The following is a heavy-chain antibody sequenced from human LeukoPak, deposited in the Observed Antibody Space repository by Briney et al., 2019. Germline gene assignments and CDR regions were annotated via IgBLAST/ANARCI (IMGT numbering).Heavy chain of an antibody. Sequence: ASVKVSCKASGYTFTGYYMHWVRQAPGQGLEWMGWINPNSGGTNYAQKFQGRVTMTRDMSTSTVYMELSSLRSEDTAVYYCARDGLVGATTADYFDYWGQGTLVTVSS. J-gene: IGHJ4*02. CDR2: INPNSGGT. D-gene: IGHD1-26*01. CDR1: GYTFTGYY. V-gene: IGHV1-2*02. CDR3: ARDGLVGATTADYFDY.